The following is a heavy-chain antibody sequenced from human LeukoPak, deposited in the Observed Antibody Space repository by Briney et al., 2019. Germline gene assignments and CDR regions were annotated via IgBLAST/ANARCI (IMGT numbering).Heavy chain of an antibody. CDR2: INHSGST. CDR3: ARGNIRQRWLQFFDY. CDR1: GGSFSGYY. D-gene: IGHD5-24*01. V-gene: IGHV4-34*01. J-gene: IGHJ4*02. Sequence: PSETLSLTCAVYGGSFSGYYWSWIRQPPGKGLEWIGEINHSGSTNYNPSLKSRVTISVDTSKNQFSLKLSSVTAADTAVYYCARGNIRQRWLQFFDYWGQGTLVTVSS.